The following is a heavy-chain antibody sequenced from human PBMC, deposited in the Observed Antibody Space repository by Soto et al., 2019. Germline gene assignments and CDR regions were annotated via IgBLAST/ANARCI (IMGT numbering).Heavy chain of an antibody. D-gene: IGHD5-12*01. CDR3: ATDRREMATMYYFDY. Sequence: QVQLVQSGAEVKKPGSSVKVSCKASGGTFSSYAISWVRQAPGQGLEWMGGVIPIFGTANYAQKFQGRVTITANESTSTAYMELSSLRSEDTAVYYCATDRREMATMYYFDYWGQGTLVTVSS. CDR1: GGTFSSYA. CDR2: VIPIFGTA. J-gene: IGHJ4*02. V-gene: IGHV1-69*01.